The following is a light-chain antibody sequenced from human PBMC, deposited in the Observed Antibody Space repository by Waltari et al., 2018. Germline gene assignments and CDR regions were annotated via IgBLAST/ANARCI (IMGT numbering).Light chain of an antibody. CDR3: AAWDVSLNALI. CDR1: SSNIGDSA. V-gene: IGLV1-36*01. Sequence: QSALTQSPSVSGAPRQRVTISCSGSSSNIGDSAVNWYQQFPGKSPKLVIYYDDLLPSGGSDRFAGSKSGSSASLAISGLQSEDEALYFCAAWDVSLNALIFGGGTKLTVL. CDR2: YDD. J-gene: IGLJ2*01.